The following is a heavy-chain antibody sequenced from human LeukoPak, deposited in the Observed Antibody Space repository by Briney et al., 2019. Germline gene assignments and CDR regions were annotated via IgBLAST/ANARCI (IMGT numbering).Heavy chain of an antibody. J-gene: IGHJ4*02. D-gene: IGHD2-2*01. Sequence: ASVKVSCKASGYTFTDYYMHWVQQAPGKGLEWMGLVDPEDGETIYAEKFQGRVTMTADTSTDTAYMELSSLRSEDTAVYYCATFSVVPAAITYPQGGVDYWGQGTLVTVSS. CDR3: ATFSVVPAAITYPQGGVDY. CDR1: GYTFTDYY. CDR2: VDPEDGET. V-gene: IGHV1-69-2*01.